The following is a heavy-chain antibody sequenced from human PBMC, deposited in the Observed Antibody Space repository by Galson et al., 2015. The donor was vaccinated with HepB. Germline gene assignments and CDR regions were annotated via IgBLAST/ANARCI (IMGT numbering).Heavy chain of an antibody. D-gene: IGHD5-18*01. V-gene: IGHV5-10-1*01. CDR3: ARFKSRYGFPYYYYGLDV. J-gene: IGHJ6*02. Sequence: QSGAEVKKPGESLRISCKGSGYSFTSYWISWVRQMPGKGLEWVGRIDPSDSYTSYSPSFQGHVSMSADKSISTAYLQWSSLKASDTAMYYCARFKSRYGFPYYYYGLDVWGQGTTVTVSS. CDR2: IDPSDSYT. CDR1: GYSFTSYW.